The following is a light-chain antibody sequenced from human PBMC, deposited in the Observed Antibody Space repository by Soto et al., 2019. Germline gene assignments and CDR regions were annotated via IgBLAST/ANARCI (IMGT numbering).Light chain of an antibody. Sequence: DIQMTQSPSTLSASVGDRVTITCRASQSIRTWLAWYQQKPGKAPKLLIHDASSLESGVPSRFSGSGSGTEFTLTISNLQPDDFATYYCQYHDDHFGPGTKVDIK. CDR3: QYHDDH. CDR1: QSIRTW. CDR2: DAS. V-gene: IGKV1-5*01. J-gene: IGKJ3*01.